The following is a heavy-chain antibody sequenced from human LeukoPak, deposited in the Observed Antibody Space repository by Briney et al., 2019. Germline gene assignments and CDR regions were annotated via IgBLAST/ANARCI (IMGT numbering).Heavy chain of an antibody. V-gene: IGHV4-59*08. J-gene: IGHJ6*02. CDR1: GGSMSPYH. CDR3: ARSGYCSGGSCYGVVGRYYYYYGMDV. D-gene: IGHD2-15*01. CDR2: IYYSGST. Sequence: PSETLSLTCTVSGGSMSPYHWGWIRQPPGKGLEWTGYIYYSGSTNYNPSLNSRVTISVDTSKNQFSLRLSSVTAADTAVYYCARSGYCSGGSCYGVVGRYYYYYGMDVWGQGTTVTVSS.